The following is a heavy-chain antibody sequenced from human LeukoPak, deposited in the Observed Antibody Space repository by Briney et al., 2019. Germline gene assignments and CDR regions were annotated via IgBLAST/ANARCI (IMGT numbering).Heavy chain of an antibody. CDR1: GYSISSGYY. CDR2: IYHSGST. D-gene: IGHD3-10*01. V-gene: IGHV4-38-2*02. Sequence: SETLSLTCTVSGYSISSGYYWGWIRQPPGKGLEWIGSIYHSGSTYYNPSLKSRVTISVDTSKNQFSLKLSSVTAADTAVYYCARESYYYGSGSHNWFDPWGQGTLVTVSS. J-gene: IGHJ5*02. CDR3: ARESYYYGSGSHNWFDP.